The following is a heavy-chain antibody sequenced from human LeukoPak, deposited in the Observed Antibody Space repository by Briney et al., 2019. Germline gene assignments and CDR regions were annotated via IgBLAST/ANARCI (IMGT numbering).Heavy chain of an antibody. D-gene: IGHD1-26*01. J-gene: IGHJ4*02. V-gene: IGHV4-4*02. CDR3: ARRPRGGAAYYFDY. CDR2: IYHSGST. Sequence: KSSETLSLTCAVSGGSINSSYWWSWVRQPPGKGLEWIGEIYHSGSTNYNPSLKSRLTISIDKSKNQFSLKLSSVTAADTAVYYCARRPRGGAAYYFDYWDQGTLVTVSS. CDR1: GGSINSSYW.